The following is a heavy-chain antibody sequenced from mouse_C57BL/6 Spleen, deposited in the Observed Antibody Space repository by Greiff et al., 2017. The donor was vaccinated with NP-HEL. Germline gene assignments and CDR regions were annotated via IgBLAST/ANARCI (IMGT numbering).Heavy chain of an antibody. CDR2: INPNNGGT. V-gene: IGHV1-18*01. CDR3: ASWDDYGSSYGFAY. J-gene: IGHJ3*01. CDR1: GYTFTDYN. Sequence: EVQLQQSGPELVKPGASVKIPCKASGYTFTDYNMDWVKQSHGKSLEWIGDINPNNGGTIYNQKFKGKATLTVDKSSSTAYMELRSLTSEDTAVYYCASWDDYGSSYGFAYWGQGTLVTVSA. D-gene: IGHD1-1*01.